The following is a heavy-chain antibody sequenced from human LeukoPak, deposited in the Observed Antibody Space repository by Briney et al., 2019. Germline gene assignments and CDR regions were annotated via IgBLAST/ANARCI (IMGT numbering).Heavy chain of an antibody. D-gene: IGHD5-18*01. CDR2: INPSGNGP. CDR3: ARGDTNYYYGLGV. CDR1: GNSFTTYH. Sequence: ASVTVSCTASGNSFTTYHTHWVRQAPGQGLEWMGLINPSGNGPDYAQKFLGRITLTRDTSTVYMELRSLRYEDTAIYYCARGDTNYYYGLGVWGQGTTVTVSS. V-gene: IGHV1-46*01. J-gene: IGHJ6*02.